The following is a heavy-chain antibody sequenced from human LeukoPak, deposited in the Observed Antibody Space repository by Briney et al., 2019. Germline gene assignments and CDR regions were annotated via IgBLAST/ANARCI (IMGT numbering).Heavy chain of an antibody. CDR1: GLNFRSSW. Sequence: GGSLRLSRAASGLNFRSSWMSWIRQAPGKGLERVANINQDGSEKYYVDSVKGRFTISRDNAKNSLYLQMNSLRVEDTAVYYCARAFYSYFDYWGQGTLVVVS. V-gene: IGHV3-7*03. J-gene: IGHJ4*02. D-gene: IGHD2/OR15-2a*01. CDR3: ARAFYSYFDY. CDR2: INQDGSEK.